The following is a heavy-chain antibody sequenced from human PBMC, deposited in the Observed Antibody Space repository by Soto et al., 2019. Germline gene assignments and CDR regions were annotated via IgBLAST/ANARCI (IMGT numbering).Heavy chain of an antibody. Sequence: SGPTLVNPTQTLTLTCTFSGFSLSTSGVGVGWIRQPPGKALEWLALIYWDDDKRYSPSLESRLTITKDTCKNQVVLTMTNMDPVDTATYYCADSRRDGYNDAFDIWGQGTMVTVSS. D-gene: IGHD5-12*01. CDR1: GFSLSTSGVG. V-gene: IGHV2-5*02. J-gene: IGHJ3*02. CDR2: IYWDDDK. CDR3: ADSRRDGYNDAFDI.